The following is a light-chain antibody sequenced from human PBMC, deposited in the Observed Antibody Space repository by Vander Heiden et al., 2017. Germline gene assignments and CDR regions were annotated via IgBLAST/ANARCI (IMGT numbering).Light chain of an antibody. CDR2: KAS. CDR1: HSISMG. CDR3: QYHNS. J-gene: IGKJ3*01. Sequence: IPITPSPSALSASVGDRVTITCRASHSISMGLAWYQQKPGKAPKFLIYKASTLQSGVPSRFSGSGSGTEFTLTITSLQPDDFATYYCQYHNSFGPGTTVDIK. V-gene: IGKV1-5*03.